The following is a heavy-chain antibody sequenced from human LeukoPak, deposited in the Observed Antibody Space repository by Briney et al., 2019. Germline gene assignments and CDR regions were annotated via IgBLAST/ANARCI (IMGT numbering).Heavy chain of an antibody. Sequence: GGSLRLSCAASGFTFSSYAMSWVRQAPGKGLEWVSAISGSGGSTCYADSVKGRFTISRDNSKNTLYLQMNSLRAEDTAVYYCAKDRGYYDSSGYYYDYWGQGTLVTVSS. D-gene: IGHD3-22*01. J-gene: IGHJ4*02. CDR1: GFTFSSYA. V-gene: IGHV3-23*01. CDR2: ISGSGGST. CDR3: AKDRGYYDSSGYYYDY.